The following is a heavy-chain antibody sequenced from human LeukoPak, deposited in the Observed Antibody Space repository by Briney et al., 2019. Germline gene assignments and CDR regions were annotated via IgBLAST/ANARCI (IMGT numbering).Heavy chain of an antibody. CDR2: WNRGSI. V-gene: IGHV3-9*01. Sequence: WNRGSIGYAESGKGRVTISRENAKNSLYRQMNSLRAEDTALYYCAKDGYYYDSSGYYDYWGQGTLVTVSS. D-gene: IGHD3-22*01. J-gene: IGHJ4*02. CDR3: AKDGYYYDSSGYYDY.